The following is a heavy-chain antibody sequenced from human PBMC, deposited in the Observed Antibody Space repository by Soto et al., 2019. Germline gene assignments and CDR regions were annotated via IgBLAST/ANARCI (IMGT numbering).Heavy chain of an antibody. V-gene: IGHV4-59*08. CDR2: IYYSGST. CDR1: GGSISSYY. CDR3: ATHYDSSALDI. D-gene: IGHD3-3*01. J-gene: IGHJ3*02. Sequence: SETLSLTCTVSGGSISSYYWSWIRQPPGKGLEWIGYIYYSGSTNYNPSLKSRVTISVDTSKNQFSLKLSSVTAADTTVYYCATHYDSSALDIWGQGTMVTVSS.